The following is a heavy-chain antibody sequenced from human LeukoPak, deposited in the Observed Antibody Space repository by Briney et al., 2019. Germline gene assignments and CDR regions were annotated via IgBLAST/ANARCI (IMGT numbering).Heavy chain of an antibody. V-gene: IGHV3-23*01. J-gene: IGHJ4*02. CDR2: INGSGGST. CDR1: GFTFSSYA. Sequence: PGGSLRLSCAASGFTFSSYAMSWVRQAPGKGLEWVSDINGSGGSTYYADSVKGRFTISRDNSKNTLYLQMNSLRAEDTAVYYCARAEWIAASFDYWGQGTLVTVSS. D-gene: IGHD6-13*01. CDR3: ARAEWIAASFDY.